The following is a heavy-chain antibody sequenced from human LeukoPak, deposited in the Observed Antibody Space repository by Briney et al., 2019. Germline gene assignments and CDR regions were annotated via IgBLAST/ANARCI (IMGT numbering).Heavy chain of an antibody. V-gene: IGHV1-18*01. CDR2: ISAYNGNT. CDR3: ARVELEGKGYCTNGVCYGGVDY. CDR1: GYTFTSYG. J-gene: IGHJ4*02. D-gene: IGHD2-8*01. Sequence: GASVKVSCKASGYTFTSYGISWVRQAPGRGLEWMGWISAYNGNTNYAQKLQGRVTMTTDTSTSTAYMELRSLRSDDTAVYYCARVELEGKGYCTNGVCYGGVDYWGQGTLVTVSS.